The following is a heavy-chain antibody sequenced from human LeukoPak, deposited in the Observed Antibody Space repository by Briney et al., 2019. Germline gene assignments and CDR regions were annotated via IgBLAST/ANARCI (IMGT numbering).Heavy chain of an antibody. CDR1: GDSVSSTNTA. CDR3: ARGWGFDF. CDR2: TYYRSKWYT. V-gene: IGHV6-1*01. D-gene: IGHD7-27*01. J-gene: IGHJ4*02. Sequence: SQTLSLTCAISGDSVSSTNTAWNWLRQSPSRGLEWLGRTYYRSKWYTDYAVSVKSRITINPDTSKNQFSLQLNSLTPEDTAVYYCARGWGFDFWGQGTLVTVSS.